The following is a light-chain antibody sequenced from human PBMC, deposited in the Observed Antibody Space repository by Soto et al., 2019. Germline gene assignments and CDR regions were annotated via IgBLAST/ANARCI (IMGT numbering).Light chain of an antibody. J-gene: IGLJ1*01. Sequence: QSVLTQPPSASGTPGQRVTISCSGSSSNIGSNYVYWYQQLPGTAPKLLIYSNNQRPSGVPDRFSGSKSGTSASLAISGLRSEDEADHYCAAWDDSMSGLVFGTGTKVTVL. CDR2: SNN. CDR3: AAWDDSMSGLV. CDR1: SSNIGSNY. V-gene: IGLV1-47*02.